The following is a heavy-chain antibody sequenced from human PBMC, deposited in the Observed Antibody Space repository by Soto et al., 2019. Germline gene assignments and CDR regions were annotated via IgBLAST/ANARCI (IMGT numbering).Heavy chain of an antibody. Sequence: GGSLRLSCAASGFTVSSNYMSWVRQAPGKGLEWVSVIYSGGSTYYADSVKGRFTISRDNSKNTLYLQMNSLRAEDTAVYYCARISCSSTSCYKDYFDYWGQGTLVTVSS. J-gene: IGHJ4*02. V-gene: IGHV3-53*01. CDR2: IYSGGST. D-gene: IGHD2-2*02. CDR1: GFTVSSNY. CDR3: ARISCSSTSCYKDYFDY.